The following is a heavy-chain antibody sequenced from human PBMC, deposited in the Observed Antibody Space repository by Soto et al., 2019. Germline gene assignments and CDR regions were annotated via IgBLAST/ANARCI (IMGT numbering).Heavy chain of an antibody. CDR2: IKSKTDGGTA. CDR3: STDIRIYGLDI. Sequence: EVQLVESGGGFVQPGGSLRLSYVASRFSFTNAWMSWVRQAPGKGPEWVGRIKSKTDGGTADYAAPVKGRFTISRDDSQNTLYLHRDSLKTEETAVYHCSTDIRIYGLDIWGQGTTVTVSS. V-gene: IGHV3-15*01. D-gene: IGHD2-21*01. CDR1: RFSFTNAW. J-gene: IGHJ6*02.